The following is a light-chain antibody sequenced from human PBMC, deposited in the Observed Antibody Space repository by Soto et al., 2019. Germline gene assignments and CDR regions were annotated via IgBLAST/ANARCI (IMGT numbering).Light chain of an antibody. CDR3: LQDYNYPLT. J-gene: IGKJ4*01. Sequence: QMTQSPPSLSASVGDRVTIICRASQSISSYLNWYQQKQWKAPKXLISTASSLQSGVPSRFRGTGSGTDLTITIRSLEPEDGATDEGLQDYNYPLTFGGGTKVDIK. CDR1: QSISSY. CDR2: TAS. V-gene: IGKV1-6*01.